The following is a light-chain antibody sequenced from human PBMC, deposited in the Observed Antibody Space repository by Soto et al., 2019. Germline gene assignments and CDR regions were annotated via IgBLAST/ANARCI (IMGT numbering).Light chain of an antibody. CDR2: DDD. CDR1: SSNIGGNS. J-gene: IGLJ2*01. Sequence: QSVMTQPPSVSAAPGQKVTISCSGSSSNIGGNSVSWYQQLPGTAPKLLIYDDDKRPSGIPDRFSGSKSGTSATLGITGFRTGDEADYYCAAWDDSLSAVVFGGGTKLTVL. V-gene: IGLV1-51*01. CDR3: AAWDDSLSAVV.